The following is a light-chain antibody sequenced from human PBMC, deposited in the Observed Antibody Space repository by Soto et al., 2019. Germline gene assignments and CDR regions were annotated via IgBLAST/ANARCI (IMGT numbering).Light chain of an antibody. CDR1: SSDVGGYNY. CDR2: DVS. V-gene: IGLV2-14*03. CDR3: CSYARSSPYV. Sequence: QSALTQPASVSGSPGQSITISCTGTSSDVGGYNYVSWYQHHPGKAPKLMIYDVSNRPSGVSNRFSGSKSGNTASLTISGLRAEDEAHYYCCSYARSSPYVFGTGTKLTV. J-gene: IGLJ1*01.